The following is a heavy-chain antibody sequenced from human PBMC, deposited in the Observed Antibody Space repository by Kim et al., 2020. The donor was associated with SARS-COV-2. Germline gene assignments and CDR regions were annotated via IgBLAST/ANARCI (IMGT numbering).Heavy chain of an antibody. J-gene: IGHJ4*02. V-gene: IGHV4-30-2*04. Sequence: LKSRVTISVDTSKNQFSLKLSSVTAADTAVYYCARDWGYCSSTSCLGGTDWGQGTLVTVSS. D-gene: IGHD2-2*01. CDR3: ARDWGYCSSTSCLGGTD.